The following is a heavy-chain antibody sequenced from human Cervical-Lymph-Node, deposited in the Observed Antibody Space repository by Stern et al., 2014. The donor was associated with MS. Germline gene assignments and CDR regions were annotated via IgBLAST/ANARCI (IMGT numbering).Heavy chain of an antibody. Sequence: QLVQSGPEVKKPGTSVQVSCKASGITFSQSAVQWLRQARGQRPGWIGWGVVLNGDVNYAPTFQERVTITRDMSTRTVYMELRSLRSEDTAVYYCASERYTYYDDQRPPGGFDPWGQGTLVTVSS. CDR2: GVVLNGDV. CDR1: GITFSQSA. V-gene: IGHV1-58*01. D-gene: IGHD5-18*01. J-gene: IGHJ5*02. CDR3: ASERYTYYDDQRPPGGFDP.